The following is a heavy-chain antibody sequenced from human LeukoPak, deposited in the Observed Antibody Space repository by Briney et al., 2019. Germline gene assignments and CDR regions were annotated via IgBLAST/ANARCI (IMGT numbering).Heavy chain of an antibody. CDR3: ARDIDYYGSGSYYGGLNWFDP. V-gene: IGHV4-39*07. Sequence: SETLSLTCTVSGVSISGGTYYWAWIRQPPGKGLEWVGSVSNTGTTYYTPSLKSRATISIDPPKKQFSLKLTSVTAADTAVYYCARDIDYYGSGSYYGGLNWFDPWGQGTLVTVSS. J-gene: IGHJ5*02. CDR2: VSNTGTT. D-gene: IGHD3-10*01. CDR1: GVSISGGTYY.